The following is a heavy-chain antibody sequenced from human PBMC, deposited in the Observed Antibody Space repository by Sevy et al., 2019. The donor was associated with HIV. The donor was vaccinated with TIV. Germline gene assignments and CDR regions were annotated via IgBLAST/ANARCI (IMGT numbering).Heavy chain of an antibody. J-gene: IGHJ4*02. CDR2: IYYSGST. CDR1: GGSISSYY. CDR3: ARDTGRGTAAGVLDY. D-gene: IGHD6-13*01. V-gene: IGHV4-59*01. Sequence: SETLSLTCTVSGGSISSYYWSWIRQPPGKGLVWIGYIYYSGSTNYNPSLKSRVTISVDTSKNQFSLKLSSVTAADTAVYYCARDTGRGTAAGVLDYWGQGTLVTVSS.